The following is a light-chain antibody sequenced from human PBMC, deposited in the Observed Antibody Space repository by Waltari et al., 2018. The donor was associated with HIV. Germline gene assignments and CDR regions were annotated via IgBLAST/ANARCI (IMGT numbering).Light chain of an antibody. CDR2: GPS. Sequence: EIVMTQSPGTVSVSPGVSAILSCTASQNITDNLAWYQHKTGQAPRLLIYGPSTRASGVPARFSGGGSGTNFTLTVSGLQIEDFAFYYCQHYHDWPRTFGQGTRVEI. J-gene: IGKJ1*01. V-gene: IGKV3-15*01. CDR3: QHYHDWPRT. CDR1: QNITDN.